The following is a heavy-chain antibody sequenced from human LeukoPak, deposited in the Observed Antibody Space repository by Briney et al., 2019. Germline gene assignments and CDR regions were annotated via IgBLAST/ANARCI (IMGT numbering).Heavy chain of an antibody. J-gene: IGHJ4*02. CDR2: IHYSGTT. D-gene: IGHD6-19*01. V-gene: IGHV4-39*02. CDR3: ATGGPYSSGWSLSGYYWSG. CDR1: GGSITSSSYY. Sequence: SETLSLTCTVSGGSITSSSYYWGWIRQPPGKGLEWIASIHYSGTTYYNPSLKSRVTISVDTSKNHFSLNLNSVTAADTAVYYCATGGPYSSGWSLSGYYWSGWGQGTLVTVSS.